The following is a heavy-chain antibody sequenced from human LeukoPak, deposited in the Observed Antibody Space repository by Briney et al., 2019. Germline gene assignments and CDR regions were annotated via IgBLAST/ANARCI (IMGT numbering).Heavy chain of an antibody. Sequence: TGGSLRLSCAASGFTFSSYGMHWVRQAPGKGLEWVAVISYDGSNEYYADSVKGRFTISRDNSKNTLYLQMNSLRAEDTAVYYCAKDGPPYGDYPYYFDYWGQGTLVTVSS. CDR3: AKDGPPYGDYPYYFDY. J-gene: IGHJ4*02. D-gene: IGHD4-17*01. CDR2: ISYDGSNE. CDR1: GFTFSSYG. V-gene: IGHV3-30*18.